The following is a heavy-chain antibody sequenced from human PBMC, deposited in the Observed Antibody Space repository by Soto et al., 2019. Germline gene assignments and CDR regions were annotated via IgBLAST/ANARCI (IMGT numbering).Heavy chain of an antibody. D-gene: IGHD3-3*01. CDR3: ARGASLRFYNWFDS. Sequence: SETLSLACAVSGYSISSGYYWGWIRQPPGKGLEWIGSIYHSGSTYYTPSLKSRVTISVDTSKNQFSLKLSSVTAADTAVYYCARGASLRFYNWFDSWGQGTLVTVSS. CDR2: IYHSGST. J-gene: IGHJ5*01. V-gene: IGHV4-38-2*01. CDR1: GYSISSGYY.